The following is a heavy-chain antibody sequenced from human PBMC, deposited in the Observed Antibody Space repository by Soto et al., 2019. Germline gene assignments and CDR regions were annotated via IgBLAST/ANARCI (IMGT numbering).Heavy chain of an antibody. CDR2: ISAYNGNT. CDR3: ARDRSDWNYYYYMDV. CDR1: GGTFSSYA. Sequence: ASVQVSCKASGGTFSSYAISWVRQAPGQGLEWMGWISAYNGNTNYAQKLQGRVTMTTDTSTSTAYMELRSLRSDDTAVYYCARDRSDWNYYYYMDVWGKGTTVTVSS. D-gene: IGHD2-21*02. J-gene: IGHJ6*03. V-gene: IGHV1-18*01.